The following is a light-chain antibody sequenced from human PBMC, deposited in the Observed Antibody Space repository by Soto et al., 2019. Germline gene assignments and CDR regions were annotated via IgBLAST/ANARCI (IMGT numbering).Light chain of an antibody. J-gene: IGLJ1*01. CDR3: SSYTSSSFYV. V-gene: IGLV2-14*01. CDR2: DVS. Sequence: QSALTQPASVSGSPGQSITISCTGTSSDVGGYNYVSWYQQHPGKAPKLMIYDVSNRPSGVSNRFSGSKSGNTASLTISGLQAEDAADYYCSSYTSSSFYVFGTWTKVTVI. CDR1: SSDVGGYNY.